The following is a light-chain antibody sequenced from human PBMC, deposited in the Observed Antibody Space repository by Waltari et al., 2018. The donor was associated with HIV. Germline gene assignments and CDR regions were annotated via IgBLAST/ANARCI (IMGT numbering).Light chain of an antibody. V-gene: IGKV2-29*03. J-gene: IGKJ2*01. CDR2: EVS. CDR1: QSLLNTDGKTY. CDR3: MQAIELYT. Sequence: VLTQSPVSLYVSPGQPASISCKSGQSLLNTDGKTYLYWYLQKPGHSPQPLIYEVSNRFPGVPDRFRGSGSGTDFTLQISRVETEDLGTYYCMQAIELYTFGQGTKLEIK.